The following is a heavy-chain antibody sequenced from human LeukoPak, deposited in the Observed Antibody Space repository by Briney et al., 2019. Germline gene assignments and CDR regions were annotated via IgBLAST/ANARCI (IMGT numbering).Heavy chain of an antibody. J-gene: IGHJ6*03. CDR2: MNPNSGNT. CDR1: GYTFTSYD. Sequence: ASVKVSCKASGYTFTSYDINWVRQATGQGLGWMGWMNPNSGNTGYAQKFQGRVTMTRNTSISTAYMELSSLRSEDTAVYYCARVRPKGRGSNRYYYYYYYMDVWGKGTTVTVSS. V-gene: IGHV1-8*01. D-gene: IGHD1-1*01. CDR3: ARVRPKGRGSNRYYYYYYYMDV.